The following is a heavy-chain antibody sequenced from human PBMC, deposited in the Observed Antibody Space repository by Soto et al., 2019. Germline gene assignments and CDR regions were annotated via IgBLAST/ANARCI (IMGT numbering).Heavy chain of an antibody. CDR2: ISSSSSTI. CDR3: ARDLRYDVLTGAHYFDY. J-gene: IGHJ4*02. CDR1: GFTFRSYS. Sequence: GGSLRLSCAASGFTFRSYSMNLVRQAPGKGLEWVSYISSSSSTIHYAESVKGRFTISRDNDKKSLYLLMNSLRADDTAVYYCARDLRYDVLTGAHYFDYWGQGALVTVSS. V-gene: IGHV3-48*04. D-gene: IGHD3-9*01.